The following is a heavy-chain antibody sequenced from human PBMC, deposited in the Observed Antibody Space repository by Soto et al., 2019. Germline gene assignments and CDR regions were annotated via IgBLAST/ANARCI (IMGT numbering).Heavy chain of an antibody. CDR1: GFTFSGHW. CDR3: AREEGYCSRTSCYRRAFDT. V-gene: IGHV3-74*03. D-gene: IGHD2-2*01. J-gene: IGHJ3*02. Sequence: EVQLVESGGDLVQPGGSLRLSCAASGFTFSGHWMHWVRQVPGKGLEWVSRINTDGGSSAYADSVKGRFTISRDNAKHTLYLLMKGLRGEDTAVYYCAREEGYCSRTSCYRRAFDTWGQGTTVTVSS. CDR2: INTDGGSS.